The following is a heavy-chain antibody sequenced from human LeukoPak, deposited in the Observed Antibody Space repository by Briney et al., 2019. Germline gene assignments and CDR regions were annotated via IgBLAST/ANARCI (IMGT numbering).Heavy chain of an antibody. D-gene: IGHD3-22*01. V-gene: IGHV3-30*02. J-gene: IGHJ3*02. CDR3: AKPPNYYDSSGYQGAFDI. Sequence: PGGSLRLSCAASGFTFSSYGMHWVRQAPGKGLEWVAFIRYDGSNKYYADSVKGRFTISRDNSKTTLYLQMNSLRAEDTAVYYCAKPPNYYDSSGYQGAFDIWGQGTMVTVSS. CDR2: IRYDGSNK. CDR1: GFTFSSYG.